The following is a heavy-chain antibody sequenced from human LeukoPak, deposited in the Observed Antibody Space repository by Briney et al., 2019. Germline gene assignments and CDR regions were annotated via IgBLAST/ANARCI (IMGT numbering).Heavy chain of an antibody. D-gene: IGHD6-19*01. V-gene: IGHV3-9*01. Sequence: GGSLRLSCAASGFTFSSYAMPWVRQAPGKGLEWVSGISWNSGSIGYADSVKGRFTISRDNAKNSLYLQMNSLRAEDTALYYCAKAARIQYSSGWYANWFDPWGQGTLVTVSS. J-gene: IGHJ5*02. CDR3: AKAARIQYSSGWYANWFDP. CDR1: GFTFSSYA. CDR2: ISWNSGSI.